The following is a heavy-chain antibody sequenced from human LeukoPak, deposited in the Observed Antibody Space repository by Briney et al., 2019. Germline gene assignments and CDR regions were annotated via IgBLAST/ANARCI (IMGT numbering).Heavy chain of an antibody. J-gene: IGHJ4*02. CDR3: ARDKLGLGELSLYDE. CDR1: GYTLTGHS. CDR2: MNPNSGGT. Sequence: ASVKVSCKDSGYTLTGHSMHWVRPAPGQGLEWMGWMNPNSGGTKYTRKFQGRVTMTRDTSISTAYMELSRLTSDDTAMYYCARDKLGLGELSLYDEWGQGTQVTVSS. V-gene: IGHV1-2*02. D-gene: IGHD3-16*02.